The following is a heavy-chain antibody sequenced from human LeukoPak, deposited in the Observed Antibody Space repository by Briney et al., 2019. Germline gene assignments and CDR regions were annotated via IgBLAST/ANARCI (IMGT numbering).Heavy chain of an antibody. CDR1: GFTFSSYG. J-gene: IGHJ4*02. Sequence: GGSLRLPCAASGFTFSSYGMHWVRQAPGKGLEWVAFIRYDGSNKYYADFVKGRFTISRDNSKNTLYLQMNSLRAEDTAVYYCAKDKIAAAGSYFDYWGQGTLVTVSS. D-gene: IGHD6-13*01. V-gene: IGHV3-30*02. CDR3: AKDKIAAAGSYFDY. CDR2: IRYDGSNK.